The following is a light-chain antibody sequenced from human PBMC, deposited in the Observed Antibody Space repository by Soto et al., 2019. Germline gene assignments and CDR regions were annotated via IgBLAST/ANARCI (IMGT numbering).Light chain of an antibody. CDR1: SSDDGKYNY. J-gene: IGLJ2*01. V-gene: IGLV2-8*01. CDR2: ELS. Sequence: QSALTQPPSASGSPGQSVTISCTGTSSDDGKYNYVSWYQQYPGKAPKLLIYELSKRPSGVPDRFSGSKSGNTATLTVSGLQAEDEADYYCSSYAGSISLVFGGGTKLTVL. CDR3: SSYAGSISLV.